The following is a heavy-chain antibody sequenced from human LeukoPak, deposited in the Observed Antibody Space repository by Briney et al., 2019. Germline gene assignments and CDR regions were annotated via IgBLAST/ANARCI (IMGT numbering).Heavy chain of an antibody. D-gene: IGHD6-13*01. CDR3: ARQGAGVAAALIMT. CDR1: GGSISSYY. J-gene: IGHJ5*02. CDR2: IYYSGST. Sequence: SETLSLTCTVSGGSISSYYWSWIRQPPGKGLEWIGYIYYSGSTNYNPSLKSRVTISVDTSKNQFSLKLSSVTAADTAVYYCARQGAGVAAALIMTWGQGTLVTVSS. V-gene: IGHV4-59*08.